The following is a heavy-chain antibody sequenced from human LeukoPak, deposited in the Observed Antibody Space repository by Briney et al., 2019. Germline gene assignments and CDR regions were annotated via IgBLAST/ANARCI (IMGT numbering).Heavy chain of an antibody. CDR1: GGSISSGGYY. Sequence: PSETLSLTCTVSGGSISSGGYYWSWIRQHPGKGLEWIGYIYYSGSTYYNPSLKSRVTISVDTSKNQFSLKLSSVTAADTAVYYCARIIAMVRFFDYWGQGILVTVSS. CDR3: ARIIAMVRFFDY. J-gene: IGHJ4*02. V-gene: IGHV4-31*03. D-gene: IGHD3-10*01. CDR2: IYYSGST.